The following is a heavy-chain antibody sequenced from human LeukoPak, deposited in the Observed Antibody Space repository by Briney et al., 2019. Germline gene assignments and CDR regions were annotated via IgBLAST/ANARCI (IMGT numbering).Heavy chain of an antibody. Sequence: KPSETLSLTCAVYGGSFSGYYWSWIRQPPGKGLEWIGSIYYSGSTYYNPSLKSRVTISVDTSKNQFSLKLSSVTAADTAVYYCARSYDYGDPFDYWGQGTLVTVSS. V-gene: IGHV4-34*01. CDR3: ARSYDYGDPFDY. J-gene: IGHJ4*02. CDR1: GGSFSGYY. CDR2: IYYSGST. D-gene: IGHD4-17*01.